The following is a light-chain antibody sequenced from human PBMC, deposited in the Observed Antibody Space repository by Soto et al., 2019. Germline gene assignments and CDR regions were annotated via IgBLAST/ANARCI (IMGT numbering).Light chain of an antibody. CDR1: QSISTY. CDR2: AAS. Sequence: DIQMTQSPSSLSASVGDRVTITCRASQSISTYLNWYQQKAVKAPNLLIYAASSLQSGVPSRFSGSGSGTYVTLTISYVQPEDLATYYGQQSYSTRMSTFGKGTKLEVK. J-gene: IGKJ2*01. V-gene: IGKV1-39*01. CDR3: QQSYSTRMST.